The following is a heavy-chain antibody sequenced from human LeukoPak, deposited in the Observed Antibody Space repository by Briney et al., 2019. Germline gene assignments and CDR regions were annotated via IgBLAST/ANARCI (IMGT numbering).Heavy chain of an antibody. Sequence: PSETLSVNCTVSGGSISNSYWSWIRQPPGKGLEWIGYIYYSGSTNYNPSLKSRVTISVDTSKNQFSLKLSSVTAADTAVYYCARDGGGELPDDAFDIWGQGTMVTVSS. CDR2: IYYSGST. V-gene: IGHV4-59*01. J-gene: IGHJ3*02. CDR1: GGSISNSY. CDR3: ARDGGGELPDDAFDI. D-gene: IGHD3-10*01.